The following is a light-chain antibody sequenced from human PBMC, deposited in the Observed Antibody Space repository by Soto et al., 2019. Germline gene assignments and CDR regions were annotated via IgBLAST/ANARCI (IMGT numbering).Light chain of an antibody. V-gene: IGKV1-5*01. CDR1: QSITGW. CDR3: QQFNTYPRT. CDR2: AAS. Sequence: DIQMTQSPSTLSASVGDRVTITCRASQSITGWLAWFQQKPGKAPNLLIYAASTVQRGGPSRFSGSGSGTEFTLTISSLQPEDFATYYCQQFNTYPRTFGQGTKVEIK. J-gene: IGKJ1*01.